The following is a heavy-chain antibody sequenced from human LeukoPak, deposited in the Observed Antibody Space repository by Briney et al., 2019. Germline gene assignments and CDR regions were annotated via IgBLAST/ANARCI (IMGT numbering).Heavy chain of an antibody. D-gene: IGHD6-19*01. CDR1: GYTFTRYA. CDR2: ISTNNGHT. J-gene: IGHJ4*02. Sequence: GASVKVSCKASGYTFTRYAITWVRQAPGQGLEWMGWISTNNGHTNYAQKVQGRVTMTTDTSTSTAYMELSSLRSDDTAIYYCARRVFSGWGYYFDYWGQGTLVTVSS. V-gene: IGHV1-18*01. CDR3: ARRVFSGWGYYFDY.